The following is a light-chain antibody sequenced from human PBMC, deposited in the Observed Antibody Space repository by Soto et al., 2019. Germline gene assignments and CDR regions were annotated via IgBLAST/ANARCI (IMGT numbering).Light chain of an antibody. V-gene: IGKV3-20*01. Sequence: EIVLTQSPGTLSLSPGERATLSCRASQSVRSSYLAWYQQQPGQAPRLLNYLASSRAAGIPNRFSGSGSGTDFSLTISSLEPEDFAVYYCQQYGCSPWTFGQGTKVDI. J-gene: IGKJ1*01. CDR3: QQYGCSPWT. CDR1: QSVRSSY. CDR2: LAS.